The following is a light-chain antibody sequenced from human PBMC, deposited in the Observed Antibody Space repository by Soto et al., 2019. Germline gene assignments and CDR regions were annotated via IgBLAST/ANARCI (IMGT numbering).Light chain of an antibody. V-gene: IGKV3-15*01. CDR1: QGLRSN. J-gene: IGKJ5*01. CDR2: CAS. Sequence: EIVMTQSPATLSVSPGDIVTLSCRARQGLRSNLAWYQQKPGQAPRLLIFCASTRATGIPASFSGSGSGTKFTLTISSLQSEDFAVYYCQQYNNWPRIAFGQGTRLEIK. CDR3: QQYNNWPRIA.